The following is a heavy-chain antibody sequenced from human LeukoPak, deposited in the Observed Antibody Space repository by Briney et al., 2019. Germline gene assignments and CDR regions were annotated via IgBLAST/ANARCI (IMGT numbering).Heavy chain of an antibody. CDR3: ARGGYSGSYFAY. CDR1: GFTVSSNY. J-gene: IGHJ4*02. CDR2: INWNGGST. D-gene: IGHD1-26*01. Sequence: PGESLRLSCAAPGFTVSSNYMSWVRQAPGKGLEWVSGINWNGGSTGYADSVKGRFTISRDNAKNSLYVQMNSLRAEDTALYYCARGGYSGSYFAYWGQGTLVTVSS. V-gene: IGHV3-20*04.